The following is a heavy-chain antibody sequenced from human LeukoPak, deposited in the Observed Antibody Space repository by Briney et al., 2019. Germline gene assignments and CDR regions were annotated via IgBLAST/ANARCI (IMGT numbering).Heavy chain of an antibody. Sequence: SETMSLTCTVSGGSISSSCYYWGWSRQPPGKGLEWIGSIYSSGSTYYNPSLKSRVTISVDTSKNQFSLKLSSVTAADTAVYYCARPVLRYFDWLPNGMDVWGQGTTVTVSS. CDR3: ARPVLRYFDWLPNGMDV. CDR1: GGSISSSCYY. D-gene: IGHD3-9*01. CDR2: IYSSGST. V-gene: IGHV4-39*01. J-gene: IGHJ6*02.